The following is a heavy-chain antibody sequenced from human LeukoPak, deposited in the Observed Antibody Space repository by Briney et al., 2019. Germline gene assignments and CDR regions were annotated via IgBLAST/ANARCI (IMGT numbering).Heavy chain of an antibody. Sequence: GGSLRLSRAASGFAFSSYSMNWVRQAPGKGLEWVSSISSSSSYIYYADSVKGRFTISRDNAKNSLYLQMNSLRAEDTAVYYCARALGDIVVVPATHYMDVWGKGTTVTVSS. D-gene: IGHD2-2*01. V-gene: IGHV3-21*01. CDR2: ISSSSSYI. J-gene: IGHJ6*03. CDR3: ARALGDIVVVPATHYMDV. CDR1: GFAFSSYS.